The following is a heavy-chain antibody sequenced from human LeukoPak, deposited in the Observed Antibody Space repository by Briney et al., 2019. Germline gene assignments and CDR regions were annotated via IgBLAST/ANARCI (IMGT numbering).Heavy chain of an antibody. J-gene: IGHJ5*02. CDR2: IDPSDSYT. CDR3: ARQYCSGGSCYSWYWFDP. V-gene: IGHV5-10-1*01. D-gene: IGHD2-15*01. CDR1: GYSFTSYW. Sequence: GESLKISCKGSGYSFTSYWIGWVRQMPGKGLEWMGRIDPSDSYTNYSPSFQGHVTISADKSISTAYLQWSSLKASDTAMYYCARQYCSGGSCYSWYWFDPWGQGTLVTVSS.